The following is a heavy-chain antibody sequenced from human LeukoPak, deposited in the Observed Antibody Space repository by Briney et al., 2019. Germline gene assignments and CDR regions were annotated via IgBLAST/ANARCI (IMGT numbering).Heavy chain of an antibody. CDR2: INHSGST. CDR1: GGSFSGYY. D-gene: IGHD4-11*01. J-gene: IGHJ4*02. Sequence: SETLSLTCAVYGGSFSGYYWSWIRQPPGKGLEWIGEINHSGSTNYNPSLKSRVTISVDTSKNQFSLKLSSVTAAHTAVYYCARSYRYSNHFDYWGQGTLVTVSS. CDR3: ARSYRYSNHFDY. V-gene: IGHV4-34*01.